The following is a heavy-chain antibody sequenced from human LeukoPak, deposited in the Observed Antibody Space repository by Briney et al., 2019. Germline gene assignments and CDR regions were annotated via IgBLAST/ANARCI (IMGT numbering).Heavy chain of an antibody. D-gene: IGHD3-22*01. CDR2: IYHSGST. CDR3: ASRYYNSSGYYQFDY. V-gene: IGHV4-59*08. CDR1: GGSISSYY. J-gene: IGHJ4*02. Sequence: SETLSLTCTVSGGSISSYYWSWIRQPPGKGLEWIGSIYHSGSTYYNPSLKSRVTISVDTSKNQFSLKLSSVTAADTAVYYCASRYYNSSGYYQFDYWGQGTLVTVSS.